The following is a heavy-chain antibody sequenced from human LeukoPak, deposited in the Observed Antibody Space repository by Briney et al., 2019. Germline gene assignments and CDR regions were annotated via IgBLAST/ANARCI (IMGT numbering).Heavy chain of an antibody. CDR2: ISYDGSNK. CDR3: ARVATMVRGQVFYYYYYYMDV. D-gene: IGHD3-10*01. J-gene: IGHJ6*03. Sequence: GSLRLSCAASGFTFSSYAMHWVRQAPGKGLEWVAVISYDGSNKYYADSVKGRFTISRDNSKNTLYLQMNSLRAEDTAVYYCARVATMVRGQVFYYYYYYMDVWGKGTTVTVSS. CDR1: GFTFSSYA. V-gene: IGHV3-30-3*01.